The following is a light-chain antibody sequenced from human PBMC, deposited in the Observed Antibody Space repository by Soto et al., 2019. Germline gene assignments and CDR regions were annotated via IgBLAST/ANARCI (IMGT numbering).Light chain of an antibody. Sequence: EMVLTQSPSTLSLSPGDRATLYCRASQYGNTEYLAWYQQRPGQPPRLLIYSIFRRANGTPARFSGSGSGTDFTLTISRLAPEDSAVYYCQHYYYPQWTFGQGTRVESK. CDR1: QYGNTEY. CDR2: SIF. CDR3: QHYYYPQWT. J-gene: IGKJ1*01. V-gene: IGKV3-20*01.